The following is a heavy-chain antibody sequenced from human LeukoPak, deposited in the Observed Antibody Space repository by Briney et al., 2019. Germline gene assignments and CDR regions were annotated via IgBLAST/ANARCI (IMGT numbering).Heavy chain of an antibody. Sequence: GASLRLSCAASGFTFSSYWMSWVRQAPGKGLEWVANIKQDGSEKYYVDSVKGRFTISRDNAKNSLYLQMNSLRAADTAVYYCARWGYDFCSGYNGRTPDYCGQGTLVTVSS. CDR2: IKQDGSEK. CDR3: ARWGYDFCSGYNGRTPDY. V-gene: IGHV3-7*01. CDR1: GFTFSSYW. D-gene: IGHD3-3*01. J-gene: IGHJ4*02.